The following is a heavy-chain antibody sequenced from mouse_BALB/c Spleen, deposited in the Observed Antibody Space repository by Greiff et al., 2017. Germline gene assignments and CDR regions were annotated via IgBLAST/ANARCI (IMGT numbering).Heavy chain of an antibody. CDR2: ISYSGST. CDR1: GDSITSGY. CDR3: ARSGYDYDLAWFAY. D-gene: IGHD2-4*01. V-gene: IGHV3-8*02. J-gene: IGHJ3*01. Sequence: EVKLLESGPSLVKPSQTLSLTCSVTGDSITSGYWNWIRKFPGNKLEYMGYISYSGSTYYNPSLKSRISITRDTAKNQYYLQLNSVTTEDTATDNCARSGYDYDLAWFAYWGQGTLVTVSA.